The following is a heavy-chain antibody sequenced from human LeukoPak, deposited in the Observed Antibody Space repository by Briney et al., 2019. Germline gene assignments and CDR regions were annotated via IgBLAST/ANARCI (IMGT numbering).Heavy chain of an antibody. V-gene: IGHV4-30-4*01. CDR2: IYYSGST. Sequence: PSETLSLTCTVSGGSISSGDYYWSWIREPPGKGLEWIGYIYYSGSTYYNPSLKSRVTISIDTSKNQFSLKLSSVTAADSAVYYCATYGSEKFAFEYWGQGTPVTVSS. D-gene: IGHD3-10*01. CDR1: GGSISSGDYY. J-gene: IGHJ4*02. CDR3: ATYGSEKFAFEY.